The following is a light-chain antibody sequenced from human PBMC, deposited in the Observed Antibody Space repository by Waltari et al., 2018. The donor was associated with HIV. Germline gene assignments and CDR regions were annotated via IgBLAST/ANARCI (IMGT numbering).Light chain of an antibody. CDR1: EMEFAFNTF. CDR2: DVT. J-gene: IGLJ3*02. Sequence: ALTHPPSFPGSPDRPITSPSPELEMEFAFNTFFPCHHHHPGKAPKLIIFDVTNRPSGVSDRFSGSKSGNTASLTISGLQPEDEADYYCCSYTTSITFVFGGGTKLSVL. V-gene: IGLV2-14*03. CDR3: CSYTTSITFV.